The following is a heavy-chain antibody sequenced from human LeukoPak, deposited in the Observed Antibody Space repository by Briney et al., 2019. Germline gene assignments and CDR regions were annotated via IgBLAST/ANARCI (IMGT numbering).Heavy chain of an antibody. V-gene: IGHV4-30-4*01. Sequence: PSETLSLTCTVSGGSISSGDYYWSWIRQPPGKGLEWIGYIYYSGSTYYNPSLKSRVTISVDTSKNQFSLKLSSVTAADTAVYYCARDSPENEVWPYYFDYWGQGTLVTVSS. CDR1: GGSISSGDYY. D-gene: IGHD1-1*01. J-gene: IGHJ4*02. CDR2: IYYSGST. CDR3: ARDSPENEVWPYYFDY.